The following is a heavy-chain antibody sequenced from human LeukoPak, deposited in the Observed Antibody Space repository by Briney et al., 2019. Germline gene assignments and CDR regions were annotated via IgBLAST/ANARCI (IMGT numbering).Heavy chain of an antibody. V-gene: IGHV3-30*02. Sequence: GGSLRLSCAASGFIFSAFGMHWVRQAPGKGLEWVAFIRDDGSDKYYLDSVKGRFSISRDNSKNALYLQMSSLRAEDSAVYYCVPTGTTGSGYFDYWGQGTRVTVSS. CDR2: IRDDGSDK. CDR3: VPTGTTGSGYFDY. CDR1: GFIFSAFG. D-gene: IGHD1-1*01. J-gene: IGHJ4*02.